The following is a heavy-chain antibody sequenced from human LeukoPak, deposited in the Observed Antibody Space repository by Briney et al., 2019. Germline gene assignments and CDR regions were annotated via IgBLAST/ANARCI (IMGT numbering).Heavy chain of an antibody. D-gene: IGHD3-22*01. CDR1: GYTFTSYG. CDR3: ARISYYYDSSGYYYKYFHY. CDR2: ISAYNGNT. V-gene: IGHV1-18*01. Sequence: ASVKVSCKASGYTFTSYGISWVRQAPGQGLEWMGWISAYNGNTNYAQKLQGRVTMTTDTSTSTAYMELRSLRSDDTAVCYCARISYYYDSSGYYYKYFHYWGQGTLVTVSS. J-gene: IGHJ4*02.